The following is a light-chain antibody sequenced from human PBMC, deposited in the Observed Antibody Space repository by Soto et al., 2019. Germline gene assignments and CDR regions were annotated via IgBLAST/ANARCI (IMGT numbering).Light chain of an antibody. CDR3: SSYAGAVV. Sequence: QSALTQPASVSGSPGQSITLSCTRTSSGVEYYNLVSWYQHHPGKAPKLIIYEGSQRPSGVSDRFSGSKSGNTASLTISGLQAEDEADYYCSSYAGAVVFGVGTKLTVL. CDR1: SSGVEYYNL. V-gene: IGLV2-23*01. CDR2: EGS. J-gene: IGLJ2*01.